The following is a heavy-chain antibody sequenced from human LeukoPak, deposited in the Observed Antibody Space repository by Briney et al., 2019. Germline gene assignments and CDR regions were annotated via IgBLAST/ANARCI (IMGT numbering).Heavy chain of an antibody. V-gene: IGHV1-2*02. J-gene: IGHJ4*02. Sequence: ASVKVSCKASGYTFTGYYMHWVRQAPGQGLEWMRWINPNSGGTNYAQKFQGRVTMTRDTSISTAYMELGSLRSEDTAVYYCARETTPAAIDYWGQGTLVTVSS. D-gene: IGHD2-2*01. CDR2: INPNSGGT. CDR1: GYTFTGYY. CDR3: ARETTPAAIDY.